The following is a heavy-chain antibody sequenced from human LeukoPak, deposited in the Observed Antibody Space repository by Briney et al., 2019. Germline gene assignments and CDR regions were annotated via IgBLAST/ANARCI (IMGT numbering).Heavy chain of an antibody. CDR1: GSSIRGGGYY. V-gene: IGHV4-39*07. CDR2: IYYSGDT. D-gene: IGHD3-9*01. CDR3: ARAVDWLPGDAFDI. Sequence: PSETLSLTCYVSGSSIRGGGYYWRWIRQPPGGGLEWIGSIYYSGDTYYNPSVESRVTLSLDTSKNQFSLELAAVTAADTALYYCARAVDWLPGDAFDIWGQGTMVTVSS. J-gene: IGHJ3*02.